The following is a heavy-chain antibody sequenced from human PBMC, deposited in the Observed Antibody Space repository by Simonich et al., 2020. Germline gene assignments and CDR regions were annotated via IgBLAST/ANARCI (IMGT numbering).Heavy chain of an antibody. CDR3: ARDFRLQLVEIGTYYYYGIDV. CDR2: ISSSGSTI. J-gene: IGHJ6*02. D-gene: IGHD6-6*01. Sequence: EVQLVESGGGLVQPGGSLRLSCAASGFTFSSYEMNWVRQAPGKGLEWVSYISSSGSTIYYADSVKGRFTISRDNAKNSLYLQMNSLRAEDTAVYYCARDFRLQLVEIGTYYYYGIDVWGQGTTVTVSS. CDR1: GFTFSSYE. V-gene: IGHV3-48*03.